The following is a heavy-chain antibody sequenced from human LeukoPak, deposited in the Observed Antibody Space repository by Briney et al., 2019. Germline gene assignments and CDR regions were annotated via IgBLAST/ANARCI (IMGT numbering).Heavy chain of an antibody. Sequence: ASVKVSCKASGYTFTSYYMHWVRQAPGHGLEWMGIINPSGGSTSYTQKFQGRVTMTRDTSTSTVYMELSSLRSEDTAVYYCATVDTAIVPAEHYYYYGMDVWGQGATVTASS. CDR1: GYTFTSYY. V-gene: IGHV1-46*01. J-gene: IGHJ6*02. D-gene: IGHD5-18*01. CDR3: ATVDTAIVPAEHYYYYGMDV. CDR2: INPSGGST.